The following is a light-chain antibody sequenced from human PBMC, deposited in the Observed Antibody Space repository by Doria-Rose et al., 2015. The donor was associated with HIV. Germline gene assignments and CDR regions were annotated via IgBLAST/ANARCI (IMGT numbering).Light chain of an antibody. J-gene: IGKJ1*01. CDR1: QTVSTY. CDR3: QQTYSSPPWT. V-gene: IGKV1-39*01. Sequence: TQSPSSLYASIGDRVTITCRASQTVSTYLNWFQQEPGKAPKLLIYAASRLQSGAPSRFSGSGSGTDFTLTISGLQPGDFATYYCQQTYSSPPWTFGQGTKVEMK. CDR2: AAS.